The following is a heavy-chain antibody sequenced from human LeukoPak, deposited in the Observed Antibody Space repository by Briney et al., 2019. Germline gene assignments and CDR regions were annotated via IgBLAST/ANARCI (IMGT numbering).Heavy chain of an antibody. CDR3: ASDIVATISGMDV. V-gene: IGHV3-21*01. CDR1: GFTFSSYS. D-gene: IGHD5-12*01. Sequence: GGSLRLSCAASGFTFSSYSMNWVRQAPGKGLEWVSSISSSSSYIYYADSVKGRFTISRDNAKNSLYLQMNSLRAEDTAVYYCASDIVATISGMDVWGQGTTVTASS. CDR2: ISSSSSYI. J-gene: IGHJ6*02.